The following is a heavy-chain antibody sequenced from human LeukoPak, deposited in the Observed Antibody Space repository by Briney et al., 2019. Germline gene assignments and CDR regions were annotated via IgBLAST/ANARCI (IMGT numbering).Heavy chain of an antibody. CDR3: ARGSRSSGWFDY. CDR1: GFTVSSNY. D-gene: IGHD6-19*01. J-gene: IGHJ4*02. V-gene: IGHV3-53*01. Sequence: PGGSLRLSCAASGFTVSSNYMICVRQAPGKGLEWVSVIYSGGSTYYAASVKGRFTISRDNSKNTLYLQMNSLRAEDTAVYYCARGSRSSGWFDYWGQGTLVTVSS. CDR2: IYSGGST.